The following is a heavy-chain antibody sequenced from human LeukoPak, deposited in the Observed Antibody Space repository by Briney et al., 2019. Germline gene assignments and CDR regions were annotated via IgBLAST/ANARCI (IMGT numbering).Heavy chain of an antibody. J-gene: IGHJ3*02. V-gene: IGHV4-59*01. CDR1: GGSFSTYY. CDR2: IYYTGST. CDR3: ARQGGITMIVVLSDDAFDI. Sequence: PSETLSLTCTVSGGSFSTYYWSWIRQSPEKGLEWIGYIYYTGSTNYNPSLRSRVTISVDTSKNQFSLKVTSVTAADTAVYYCARQGGITMIVVLSDDAFDIWGQGTMVTVSS. D-gene: IGHD3-22*01.